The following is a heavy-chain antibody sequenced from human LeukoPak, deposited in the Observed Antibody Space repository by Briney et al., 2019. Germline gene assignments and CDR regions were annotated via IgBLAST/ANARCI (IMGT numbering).Heavy chain of an antibody. CDR3: ARLTLQTLGA. J-gene: IGHJ5*02. Sequence: ASVKVSCKASGYTFTGYYIHWVRQAPGPGLEWMGWINPNTGATNYAQNFQGRVTMTRDTSNSTAYMELSSLTSDDTAVYYCARLTLQTLGAWGQGTLVTVSS. CDR2: INPNTGAT. D-gene: IGHD3-10*01. CDR1: GYTFTGYY. V-gene: IGHV1-2*02.